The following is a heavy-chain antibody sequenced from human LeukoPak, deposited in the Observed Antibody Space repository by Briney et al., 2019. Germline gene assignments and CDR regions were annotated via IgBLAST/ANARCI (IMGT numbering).Heavy chain of an antibody. J-gene: IGHJ4*02. Sequence: GASVKVSCKASGYTFTGYYMHWVRQAPGQGLEWMGWINPYSGGTNYAQKFQGRVTMTRDTSISTAYMELSRLRSDDTAVYYCAGEPPQDSSGEFDYWGQGTLVTVSS. CDR3: AGEPPQDSSGEFDY. D-gene: IGHD6-19*01. CDR2: INPYSGGT. V-gene: IGHV1-2*02. CDR1: GYTFTGYY.